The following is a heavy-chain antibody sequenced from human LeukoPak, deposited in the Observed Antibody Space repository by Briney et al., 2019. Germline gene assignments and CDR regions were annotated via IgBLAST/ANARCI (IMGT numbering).Heavy chain of an antibody. CDR2: ISGSGGST. V-gene: IGHV3-23*01. CDR1: GFTFSSYG. J-gene: IGHJ4*02. Sequence: GGSLRLSCAASGFTFSSYGMSWVRQAPGKGLEWVSAISGSGGSTYYADSVKGRFTISRDNSKHTLYLQMNSLRAEDTAVYYCATQTSITVAGPADYWGQGTLVTVSS. D-gene: IGHD6-19*01. CDR3: ATQTSITVAGPADY.